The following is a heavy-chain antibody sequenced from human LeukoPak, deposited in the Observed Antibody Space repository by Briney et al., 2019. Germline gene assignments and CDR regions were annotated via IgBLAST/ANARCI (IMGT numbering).Heavy chain of an antibody. CDR1: GGSFSGYY. V-gene: IGHV4-34*01. J-gene: IGHJ3*02. Sequence: SETLSLTCAVYGGSFSGYYWSWIRQPPGKGLEWIGSIYYSGSTYYNPSLKSRVTISVDTSKNQFSLKLSSVTAADTAVYYCASHYYDSSGYFGASDIWGQGTMVTVSS. CDR2: IYYSGST. CDR3: ASHYYDSSGYFGASDI. D-gene: IGHD3-22*01.